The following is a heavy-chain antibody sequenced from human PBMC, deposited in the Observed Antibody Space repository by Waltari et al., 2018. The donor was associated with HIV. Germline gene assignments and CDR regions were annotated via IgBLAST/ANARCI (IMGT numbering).Heavy chain of an antibody. J-gene: IGHJ4*02. D-gene: IGHD6-6*01. CDR1: GFTFCNFA. V-gene: IGHV3-33*01. Sequence: VQLVESGGGVVQPGTSLTLSCAVSGFTFCNFAIHWVRQSPAKGLEWLAVFWSDGVEISDADSVKGRFTISKDSSQKTLYLHLTSLRAEDTALYYCARGYSSSRWIPLYHWGRGTLVTVSS. CDR3: ARGYSSSRWIPLYH. CDR2: FWSDGVEI.